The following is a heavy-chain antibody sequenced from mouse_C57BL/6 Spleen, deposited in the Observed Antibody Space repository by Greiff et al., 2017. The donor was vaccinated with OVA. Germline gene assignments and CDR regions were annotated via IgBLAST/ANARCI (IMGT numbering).Heavy chain of an antibody. CDR2: IYPVSGET. Sequence: QLQQSGPELVKPGASVKIPCKASGYTFTDHIMNWVKKRPGQGLEWIGRIYPVSGETNYNQKFMGKATFSVDRSSSTVYMVLNSLTSEDPAVYYCRKSNYEWNYFDYWGQGTTLTVSS. D-gene: IGHD2-5*01. CDR1: GYTFTDHI. CDR3: RKSNYEWNYFDY. J-gene: IGHJ2*01. V-gene: IGHV1-11*01.